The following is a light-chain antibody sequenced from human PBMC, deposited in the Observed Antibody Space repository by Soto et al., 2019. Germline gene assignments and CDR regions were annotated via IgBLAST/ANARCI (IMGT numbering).Light chain of an antibody. CDR2: EGS. J-gene: IGLJ1*01. V-gene: IGLV2-23*01. CDR3: CSYLGSSTNDV. CDR1: STAFEIYNL. Sequence: QSAVTQPASVSGSPGQSITISCTGTSTAFEIYNLVSWYQQRPGKAPKLMIYEGSKRPSGVSDRFSASKSGNTASLTISGLQAEDEADYYCCSYLGSSTNDVFGTGTKLTVL.